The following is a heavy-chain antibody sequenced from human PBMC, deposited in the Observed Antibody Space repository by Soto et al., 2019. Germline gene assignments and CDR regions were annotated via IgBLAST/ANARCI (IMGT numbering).Heavy chain of an antibody. J-gene: IGHJ6*02. CDR2: IFWDDVK. CDR3: AHRSWDYGYYGMDV. CDR1: GFSLSTTGVG. V-gene: IGHV2-5*02. Sequence: QITLKESGPTLVEPTQTLTLTCTFSGFSLSTTGVGVGWIRQPPGKALEWLALIFWDDVKRYSPSLKTRLTITKDTSKNQVVLRMTKMDPVDTATYFCAHRSWDYGYYGMDVWGQGTTVTVSS. D-gene: IGHD6-13*01.